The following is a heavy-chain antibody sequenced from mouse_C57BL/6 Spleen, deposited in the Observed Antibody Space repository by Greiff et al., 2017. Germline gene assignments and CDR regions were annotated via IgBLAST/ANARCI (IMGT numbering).Heavy chain of an antibody. D-gene: IGHD1-1*01. CDR2: IDPETGGT. V-gene: IGHV1-15*01. J-gene: IGHJ4*01. CDR3: YYYGSSYYAMDY. CDR1: GYTFTDYE. Sequence: QVQLKQSGAELVRPGASVTLSCKASGYTFTDYEMHWVKLTPVHGLEWIGAIDPETGGTAYNQKFKGKAILTADKSSSTAYMELRSLTSEDSAVYYCYYYGSSYYAMDYWGQGTSVTVSS.